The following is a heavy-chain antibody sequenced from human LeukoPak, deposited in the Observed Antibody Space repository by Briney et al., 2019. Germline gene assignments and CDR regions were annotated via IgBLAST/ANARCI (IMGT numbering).Heavy chain of an antibody. Sequence: PGGSLRLSCAASGFTFSSYEMNWVRQAPGKRRQWVSCISRSGSTLYYAGSVKGRFTISRDNAKNSLYLQLNSLRAEDTAVYYCARTPLSPYDSSGYGDYWGQGTLVTVPS. CDR2: ISRSGSTL. J-gene: IGHJ4*02. CDR1: GFTFSSYE. V-gene: IGHV3-48*03. D-gene: IGHD3-22*01. CDR3: ARTPLSPYDSSGYGDY.